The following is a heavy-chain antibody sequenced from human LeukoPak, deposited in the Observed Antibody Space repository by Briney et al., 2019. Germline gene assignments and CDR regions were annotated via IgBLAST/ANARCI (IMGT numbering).Heavy chain of an antibody. Sequence: GESLKISCKGSGYSFSSYWIGWVRQMPGKGLEWMGIIYPDDSDIRYSPSFQGQVTISADKSISTAYLQWTSLKASDTAMYYYARPNGVGNHMVRGVITDLDYYFDYWGQGTLVTVSS. CDR2: IYPDDSDI. V-gene: IGHV5-51*01. D-gene: IGHD3-10*01. CDR1: GYSFSSYW. J-gene: IGHJ4*02. CDR3: ARPNGVGNHMVRGVITDLDYYFDY.